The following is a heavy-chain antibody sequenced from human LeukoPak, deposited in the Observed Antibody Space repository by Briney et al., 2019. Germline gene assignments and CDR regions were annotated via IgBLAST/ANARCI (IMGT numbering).Heavy chain of an antibody. J-gene: IGHJ4*02. CDR3: ASDGGPFDH. CDR2: IKQHGTEK. V-gene: IGHV3-7*01. Sequence: GGSLSLSCAVSGFTFSSYAMSWVRQAPGKGLEWVANIKQHGTEKYYVDSVKGRFTISRDDAKKSVYLQMNSLRAEDTAVYYCASDGGPFDHWGQGILVTVAS. D-gene: IGHD3-16*01. CDR1: GFTFSSYA.